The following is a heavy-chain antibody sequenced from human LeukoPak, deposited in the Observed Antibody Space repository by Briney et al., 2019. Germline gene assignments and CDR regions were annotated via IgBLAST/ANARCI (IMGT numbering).Heavy chain of an antibody. CDR2: IYYSGST. D-gene: IGHD3-10*01. V-gene: IGHV4-39*01. CDR3: ARLEYMVRGVIY. J-gene: IGHJ4*02. Sequence: SETLSLTCTVSGGAISSSSYYWGWIRQPPGKGLEWIGSIYYSGSTYYNPSLKSRVTISVDTSKNQFSLKLSSVTAADSAVSYCARLEYMVRGVIYWGQGTLVTVSS. CDR1: GGAISSSSYY.